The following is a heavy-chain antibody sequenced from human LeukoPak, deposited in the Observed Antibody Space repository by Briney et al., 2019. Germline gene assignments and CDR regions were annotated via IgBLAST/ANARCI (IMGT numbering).Heavy chain of an antibody. J-gene: IGHJ6*02. CDR2: IYSGGST. V-gene: IGHV3-53*04. Sequence: GGSLRLSCAASGFTVSSNYMSWVRQAPGKGLEWVSVIYSGGSTYYADSVKGRFTISRHNSKNTLYLQMNSLRAEDTAVYCCARQPIHYYYGMDVWGQGTTVTVSS. CDR3: ARQPIHYYYGMDV. CDR1: GFTVSSNY. D-gene: IGHD1-14*01.